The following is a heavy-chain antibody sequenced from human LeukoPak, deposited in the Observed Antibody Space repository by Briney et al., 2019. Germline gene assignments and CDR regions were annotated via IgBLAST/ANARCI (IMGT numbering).Heavy chain of an antibody. Sequence: SGGSLRLSCAASGFTFDDYAMHWVRQAPGKGLEWVSFTDTSGNYIYYGDSVKGRFTISRDNARNLLFLQMNGLRAEDTAVYYCARGRSITLLRGVAMSDGFDIWGQGAMVAVSS. CDR3: ARGRSITLLRGVAMSDGFDI. CDR1: GFTFDDYA. D-gene: IGHD3-10*01. J-gene: IGHJ3*02. V-gene: IGHV3-21*06. CDR2: TDTSGNYI.